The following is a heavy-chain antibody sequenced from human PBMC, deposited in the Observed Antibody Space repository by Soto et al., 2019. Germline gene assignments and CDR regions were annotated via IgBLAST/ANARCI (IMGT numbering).Heavy chain of an antibody. J-gene: IGHJ6*02. Sequence: ASVKVACRASGYTFTGCCMQWVRQAPGQGLEWMGWINPNSGGTNYAQKFKGWVTMTRDTSISTAYMELSRLRSDDTAVYYCARDTRFGIVAAGDYYYYGMDVWGQGTTVTVYS. CDR3: ARDTRFGIVAAGDYYYYGMDV. D-gene: IGHD6-13*01. V-gene: IGHV1-2*04. CDR2: INPNSGGT. CDR1: GYTFTGCC.